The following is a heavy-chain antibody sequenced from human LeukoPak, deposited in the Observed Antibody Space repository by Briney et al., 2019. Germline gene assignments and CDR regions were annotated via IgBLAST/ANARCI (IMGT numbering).Heavy chain of an antibody. D-gene: IGHD6-19*01. V-gene: IGHV1-69*13. J-gene: IGHJ4*02. CDR2: IIPIFGTA. CDR3: ARGQGSSGWYYFDY. Sequence: ASVKVSCKASGYTFTSYDINWVRQAPGQGLEWMGGIIPIFGTANYAQKFQGRVTITADESTSTAYMELSSLRSEDTAVYYCARGQGSSGWYYFDYWGQGTLVTVSS. CDR1: GYTFTSYD.